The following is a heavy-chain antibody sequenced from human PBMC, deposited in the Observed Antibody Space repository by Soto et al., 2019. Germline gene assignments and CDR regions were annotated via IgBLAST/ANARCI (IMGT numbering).Heavy chain of an antibody. CDR3: AKDRLQLSYYYYGMDV. V-gene: IGHV3-30*18. CDR1: GFTFSSYA. CDR2: IPYDGSNK. Sequence: QVHLVESGGGAVQPGRSLRLSCAASGFTFSSYAMHWVRQAPGKGLEWVAVIPYDGSNKYYADSVKGRFTISRDNSMNTLYLQMNSLRVEDTAVYYCAKDRLQLSYYYYGMDVWGQGTTVTVSS. D-gene: IGHD6-13*01. J-gene: IGHJ6*02.